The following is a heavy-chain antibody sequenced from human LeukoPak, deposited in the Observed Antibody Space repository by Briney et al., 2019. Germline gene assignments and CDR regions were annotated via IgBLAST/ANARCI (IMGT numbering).Heavy chain of an antibody. CDR3: ARGGFDSRWACDT. CDR2: IIPILGIA. D-gene: IGHD3-9*01. CDR1: GGTFSSYA. Sequence: SVKVSCKASGGTFSSYAISWVRQAPGQGLEWMGRIIPILGIANYAQKFQGRVTITADKSTSTAYMELSSLRSEDTAVYYRARGGFDSRWACDTWGQGTMVTVSS. J-gene: IGHJ3*02. V-gene: IGHV1-69*04.